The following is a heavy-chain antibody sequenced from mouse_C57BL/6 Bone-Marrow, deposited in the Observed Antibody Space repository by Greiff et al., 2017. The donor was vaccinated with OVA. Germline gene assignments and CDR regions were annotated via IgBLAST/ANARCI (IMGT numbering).Heavy chain of an antibody. V-gene: IGHV5-9-1*02. D-gene: IGHD1-1*01. CDR1: GFTFSSYA. J-gene: IGHJ2*01. Sequence: EVKVVESGEGLVKPGGSLKLSCAASGFTFSSYAMSWVRQTPEKRLEWVAYISSGGDYIYYADTVKGRFTISRDNARNTLYLQMSSLKSEDTAMYYCTRSIYYYGSSSLYFDYWGQGTTLTVSS. CDR2: ISSGGDYI. CDR3: TRSIYYYGSSSLYFDY.